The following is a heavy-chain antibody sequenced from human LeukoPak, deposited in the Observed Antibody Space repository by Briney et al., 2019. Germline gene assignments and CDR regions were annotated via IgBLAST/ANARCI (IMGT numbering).Heavy chain of an antibody. V-gene: IGHV5-51*01. J-gene: IGHJ5*02. Sequence: GESLKISCQSSGYNFTPYWIVWVRQMPGKGLEWMGITFAGYSYTIYSPSFQGQVTISVDKSISTAYLQWSSLKASDTAMYYCARRGGYLSWGQGTLVTVSS. D-gene: IGHD3-10*01. CDR2: TFAGYSYT. CDR1: GYNFTPYW. CDR3: ARRGGYLS.